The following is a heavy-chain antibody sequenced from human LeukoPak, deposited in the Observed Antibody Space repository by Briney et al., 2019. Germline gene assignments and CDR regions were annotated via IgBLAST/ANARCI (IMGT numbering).Heavy chain of an antibody. D-gene: IGHD2-2*01. CDR2: FDPEDGET. CDR3: ARKSQYQLPEHDAFDI. CDR1: GYTVTEIS. Sequence: GASVKVSCKVSGYTVTEISMHCVRQAPGKGLEWMGGFDPEDGETIYAQKFQGRVTMTEDTSTDTAYMELSSLRSEDTAVYYCARKSQYQLPEHDAFDIWGQGTMVTVSS. J-gene: IGHJ3*02. V-gene: IGHV1-24*01.